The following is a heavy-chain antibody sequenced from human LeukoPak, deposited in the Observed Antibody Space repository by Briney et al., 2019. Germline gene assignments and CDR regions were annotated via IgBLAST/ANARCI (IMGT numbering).Heavy chain of an antibody. D-gene: IGHD4-17*01. CDR2: INAGNGNT. Sequence: ASVKVSCKASGYTFTSYAMHWVRQAPGQRLEWMGWINAGNGNTKYSQKFQGRVTITRDTSASTAYMELSSLRSEDTAAYYCARDGPPLTVISRADVFDIWGQGTMVTVSS. CDR3: ARDGPPLTVISRADVFDI. CDR1: GYTFTSYA. J-gene: IGHJ3*02. V-gene: IGHV1-3*01.